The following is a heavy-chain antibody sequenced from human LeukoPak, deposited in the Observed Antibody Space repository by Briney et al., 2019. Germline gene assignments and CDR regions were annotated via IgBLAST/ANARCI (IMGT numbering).Heavy chain of an antibody. CDR3: ARVNYGSGSYYGFPWYYYGMDV. J-gene: IGHJ6*02. CDR2: INYSGST. Sequence: SETLSLTCAVYGGSFSGYYWSWIRQPPGKGLEWIGEINYSGSTNYNPSLKSRVTISVDTSKNQFSLKLSSVTAADTAVYYCARVNYGSGSYYGFPWYYYGMDVWGQGTTVTVSS. V-gene: IGHV4-34*01. D-gene: IGHD3-10*01. CDR1: GGSFSGYY.